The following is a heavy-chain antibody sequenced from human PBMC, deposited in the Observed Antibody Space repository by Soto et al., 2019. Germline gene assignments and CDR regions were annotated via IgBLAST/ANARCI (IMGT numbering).Heavy chain of an antibody. D-gene: IGHD5-12*01. Sequence: ASVKVSCKASGYTFTSYAMHWVRQAPGQRLEWMGWINAGNGNTKYSQKFQGRVTITRDTSASTAYMELSSLRSEDTAVYYCARVPRPWLQKNYGMHVWGQGTTVTVSS. J-gene: IGHJ6*02. CDR2: INAGNGNT. CDR3: ARVPRPWLQKNYGMHV. CDR1: GYTFTSYA. V-gene: IGHV1-3*01.